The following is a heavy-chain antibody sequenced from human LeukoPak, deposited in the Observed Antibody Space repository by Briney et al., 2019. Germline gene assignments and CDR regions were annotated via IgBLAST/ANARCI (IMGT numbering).Heavy chain of an antibody. CDR3: WRVPGEVDPYAFDI. Sequence: SETLSLTCAVSGYSISSAYYWGWIRQPPGKGLEWIGSIYHSGSTYYNPSRKSRVTISVDTSKNQFPLKLTAVTADDPAVDTGWRVPGEVDPYAFDIWGHGTMVTVSS. CDR1: GYSISSAYY. CDR2: IYHSGST. D-gene: IGHD7-27*01. V-gene: IGHV4-38-2*01. J-gene: IGHJ3*02.